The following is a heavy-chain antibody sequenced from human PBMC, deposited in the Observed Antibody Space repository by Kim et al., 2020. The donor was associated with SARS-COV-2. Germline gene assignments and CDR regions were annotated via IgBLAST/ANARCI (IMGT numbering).Heavy chain of an antibody. V-gene: IGHV1-18*01. CDR1: GYTFTSYG. J-gene: IGHJ6*02. CDR3: ARVAARRDYYYGMDV. Sequence: ASVKVSCKASGYTFTSYGISWVRQAPGQGLEWMGWISAYNGNTNYAQKLQGRVTMTTDTSTSTAYMELRSLRSDDTAVYYCARVAARRDYYYGMDVWGQGTTVTVSS. D-gene: IGHD6-6*01. CDR2: ISAYNGNT.